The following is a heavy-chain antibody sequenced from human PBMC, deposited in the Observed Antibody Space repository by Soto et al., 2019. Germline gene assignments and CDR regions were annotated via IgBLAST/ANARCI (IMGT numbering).Heavy chain of an antibody. Sequence: SETLSLTCTVSGGSISSYYWSWIRQPAGKGLEWIGRIYTSGSANYNPSLKSRVTMSVDTSKNQFSLKLSSVTAADTAVYYCARDKGSSTVYYYYYYGMDVWGQGTTVTVSS. CDR2: IYTSGSA. V-gene: IGHV4-4*07. D-gene: IGHD6-6*01. CDR3: ARDKGSSTVYYYYYYGMDV. CDR1: GGSISSYY. J-gene: IGHJ6*02.